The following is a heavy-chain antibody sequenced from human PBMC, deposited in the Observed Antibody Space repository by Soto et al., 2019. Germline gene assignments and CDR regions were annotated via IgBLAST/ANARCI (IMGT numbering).Heavy chain of an antibody. CDR1: GGSISSGDYY. Sequence: SETLSLTCTVSGGSISSGDYYWSWIRQPPGKGLEWIGYIYYSGSTYYNPSLKSRVTISVDTSKNQFSLKLSSVTAADTAVYYCARDFLPIRGLSLWGQGTLVTVSS. J-gene: IGHJ4*02. CDR3: ARDFLPIRGLSL. V-gene: IGHV4-30-4*01. CDR2: IYYSGST.